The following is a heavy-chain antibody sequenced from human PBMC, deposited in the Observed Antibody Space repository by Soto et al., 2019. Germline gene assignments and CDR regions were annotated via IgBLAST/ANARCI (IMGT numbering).Heavy chain of an antibody. CDR1: GCSISSGSYY. Sequence: PSETLSLTCTVSGCSISSGSYYWGWIRQPPGKGLEWIGSIYYSGSTYYNPSLKSRVTISVDTSKNQFSLKLSSVTAADTAVYYCASSGWWYFDYWGQGTLVTVS. CDR2: IYYSGST. J-gene: IGHJ4*02. CDR3: ASSGWWYFDY. V-gene: IGHV4-39*01. D-gene: IGHD6-19*01.